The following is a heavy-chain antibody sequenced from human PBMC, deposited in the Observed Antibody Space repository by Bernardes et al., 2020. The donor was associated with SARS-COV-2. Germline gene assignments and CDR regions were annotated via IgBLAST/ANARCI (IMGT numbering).Heavy chain of an antibody. D-gene: IGHD2-15*01. CDR2: IGSRGSAI. Sequence: GGSLRLSCTHSGFTFSDCDMNWVRQAPGKWLEWVSFIGSRGSAIYYPDSVKGRFTISRDNARNSVYLQMNSLRAEDTAVYYCARDVLIRYWGQGTLVTVSS. J-gene: IGHJ4*02. V-gene: IGHV3-48*03. CDR1: GFTFSDCD. CDR3: ARDVLIRY.